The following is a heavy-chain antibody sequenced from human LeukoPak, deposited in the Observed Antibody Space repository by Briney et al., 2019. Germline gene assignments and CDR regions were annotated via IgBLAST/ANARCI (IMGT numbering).Heavy chain of an antibody. D-gene: IGHD4-11*01. V-gene: IGHV3-21*01. J-gene: IGHJ6*02. CDR1: GFTVSSNY. CDR3: ARDLLIYSNYDFYGMDV. CDR2: ISSSSSYI. Sequence: GGSLRLSCAASGFTVSSNYMSWVRQAPGKGLEWVSAISSSSSYIYYADSVKGRFTIPRDNAKNSLYLQMNSLRAEDTAVYYCARDLLIYSNYDFYGMDVWGQGTTVTVSS.